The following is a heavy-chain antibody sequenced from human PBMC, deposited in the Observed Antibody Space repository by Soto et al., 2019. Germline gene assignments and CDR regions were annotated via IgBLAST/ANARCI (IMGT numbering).Heavy chain of an antibody. CDR1: GGTFSSYA. CDR2: IIPIFGTA. J-gene: IGHJ6*02. CDR3: ARANSGYDSYYYDGMDV. D-gene: IGHD5-12*01. V-gene: IGHV1-69*01. Sequence: QVQLVQSGAEVKKPGSSVKVSCKASGGTFSSYAISWVRQAPGQGLEWMGGIIPIFGTANYAQKFQGRVTITADESTSTAYMELSSLRSEDTAVYYCARANSGYDSYYYDGMDVWGQGTTVTVSS.